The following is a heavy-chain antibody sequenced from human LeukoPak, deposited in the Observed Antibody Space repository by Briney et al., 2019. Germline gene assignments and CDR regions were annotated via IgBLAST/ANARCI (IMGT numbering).Heavy chain of an antibody. V-gene: IGHV3-23*01. CDR2: ISASGYST. D-gene: IGHD4-23*01. CDR1: GFTFSSYA. J-gene: IGHJ4*02. CDR3: AKDLSTVGVFDY. Sequence: GGSLRLSCAASGFTFSSYAMSWVRQAPGKGLEWVSAISASGYSTHYADSVKGRFTISRDNSKNTLYLQMNSLRAEDTAVYYCAKDLSTVGVFDYWGQGTLVTVSS.